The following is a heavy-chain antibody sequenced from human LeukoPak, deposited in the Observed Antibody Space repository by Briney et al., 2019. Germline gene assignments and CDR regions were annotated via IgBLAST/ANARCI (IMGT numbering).Heavy chain of an antibody. CDR2: MNPNSGNT. V-gene: IGHV1-8*01. Sequence: ASVKVSCKASGYTFTRYDINWVRQATGQGLEWMGCMNPNSGNTGYAQKFQGRVTMTRNTSISTAYMELSSLRSEDTAVYYCARYFGDYDAFDIWGQGTMVTVSS. D-gene: IGHD4-17*01. CDR1: GYTFTRYD. CDR3: ARYFGDYDAFDI. J-gene: IGHJ3*02.